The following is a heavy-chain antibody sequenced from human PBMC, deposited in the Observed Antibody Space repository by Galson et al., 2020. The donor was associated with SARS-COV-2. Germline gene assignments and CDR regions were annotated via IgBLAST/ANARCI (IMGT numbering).Heavy chain of an antibody. CDR1: GFTFSSYG. J-gene: IGHJ2*01. CDR3: AKDDSGMNSYYDL. D-gene: IGHD4-17*01. Sequence: GGSLRLSCAASGFTFSSYGMHWVRQAPDKGPEWVAVISYDGSNKYYADSGKGRFTITRDNSKNTLYLQMTSLRAEDTAVYYCAKDDSGMNSYYDLWGRGTLVTVSS. CDR2: ISYDGSNK. V-gene: IGHV3-30*18.